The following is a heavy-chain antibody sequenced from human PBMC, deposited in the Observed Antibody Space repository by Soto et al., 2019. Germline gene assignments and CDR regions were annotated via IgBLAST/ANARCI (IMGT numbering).Heavy chain of an antibody. D-gene: IGHD6-19*01. CDR1: GFTFSDYY. CDR3: AKRGGWYGYYFDY. CDR2: ISGSGGST. J-gene: IGHJ4*02. V-gene: IGHV3-23*01. Sequence: ESGGGLVQPGGSLRLSCAASGFTFSDYYMDWVRQAPGKGLEWVSAISGSGGSTYYADSVKGRFTISRDNSKNTLYLQMNSLRAEDTAVYYCAKRGGWYGYYFDYWGQGTLVTVSS.